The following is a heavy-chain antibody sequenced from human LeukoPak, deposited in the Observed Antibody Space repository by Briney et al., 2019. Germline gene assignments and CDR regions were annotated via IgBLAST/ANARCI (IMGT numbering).Heavy chain of an antibody. CDR3: ARMTAGGLHWGYLDY. D-gene: IGHD7-27*01. Sequence: PSETLFLTCTVSGGSMRGYYWSWIRQPPGERLEWIGHIYITGDVNYSPSLRSRVSISIDSSKNQVSLQLSSVTAADTAVYYCARMTAGGLHWGYLDYWGQGTLVAVSS. CDR1: GGSMRGYY. V-gene: IGHV4-59*12. CDR2: IYITGDV. J-gene: IGHJ4*02.